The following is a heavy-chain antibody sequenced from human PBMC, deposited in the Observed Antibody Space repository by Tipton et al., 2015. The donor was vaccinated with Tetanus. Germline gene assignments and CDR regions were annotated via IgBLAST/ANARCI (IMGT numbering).Heavy chain of an antibody. V-gene: IGHV3-33*06. CDR3: AKSMYGGYFHYYYGMDV. J-gene: IGHJ6*02. D-gene: IGHD5-12*01. Sequence: SLRLSCAASGFTFRSYGMHWVRQAPGKGLEWVAVLWFDGGDEYYADSVKGRFTLSRDNSKNTLHLQMNSLRPEDTAVYHCAKSMYGGYFHYYYGMDVWGQGTTVTVSS. CDR1: GFTFRSYG. CDR2: LWFDGGDE.